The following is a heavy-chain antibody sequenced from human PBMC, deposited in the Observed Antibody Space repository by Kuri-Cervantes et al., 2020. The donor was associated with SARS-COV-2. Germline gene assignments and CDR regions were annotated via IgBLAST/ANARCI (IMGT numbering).Heavy chain of an antibody. D-gene: IGHD1-7*01. CDR2: ISAYNGNT. V-gene: IGHV1-18*01. CDR3: ARERGTSYYYYYMDV. J-gene: IGHJ6*03. CDR1: GYTFTSYG. Sequence: ASVKVSCKASGYTFTSYGINWVRQAPGQGLEWMGWISAYNGNTNYAQKLQGRVTMTTDTSTSTAYMELRSLRSDDTAVYYCARERGTSYYYYYMDVWGKGTTVTVSS.